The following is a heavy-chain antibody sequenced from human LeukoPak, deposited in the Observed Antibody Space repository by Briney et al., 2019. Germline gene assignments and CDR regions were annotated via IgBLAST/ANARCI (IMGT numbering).Heavy chain of an antibody. V-gene: IGHV3-74*01. CDR2: VNNDGSST. CDR3: ARSSYPYYFDY. J-gene: IGHJ4*02. D-gene: IGHD6-13*01. CDR1: GFSFNSYW. Sequence: GGSLRLSCAASGFSFNSYWMHWVRQAPGKGLVWVSRVNNDGSSTTYADSVKGRLTISRDNARNTLYLQINSLRAEDTAVYYCARSSYPYYFDYWGQGTLVTVSS.